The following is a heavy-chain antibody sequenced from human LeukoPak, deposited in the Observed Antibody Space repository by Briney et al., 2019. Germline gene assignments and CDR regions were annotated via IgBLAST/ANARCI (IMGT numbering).Heavy chain of an antibody. CDR2: ISGSGGST. Sequence: GGSLRLSCAASGFTFSSYAMSWVRQAPGEGLEWVSGISGSGGSTYYADSVKGRFSISRDNSKNTLSLQMNSLRAGDTAVYYCAKLIPLVDCSSTSCYGFDYWGQGTLVTVSS. V-gene: IGHV3-23*01. J-gene: IGHJ4*02. D-gene: IGHD2-2*01. CDR1: GFTFSSYA. CDR3: AKLIPLVDCSSTSCYGFDY.